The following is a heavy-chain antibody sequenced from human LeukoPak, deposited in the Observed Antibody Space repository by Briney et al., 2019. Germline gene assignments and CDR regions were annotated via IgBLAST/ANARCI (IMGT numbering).Heavy chain of an antibody. D-gene: IGHD3-9*01. CDR3: ARAERYVDSLSSSGGLWEYKFDH. J-gene: IGHJ4*02. V-gene: IGHV4-38-2*02. Sequence: SETLSLTCSVSGYSLSSGFYWAWIRQSPGKGLEWISNIYHSGNTYQSPSLKSRATMSVDAYKNEFSLRLTSVTAADTAVYYCARAERYVDSLSSSGGLWEYKFDHWGQGTLVTVSS. CDR2: IYHSGNT. CDR1: GYSLSSGFY.